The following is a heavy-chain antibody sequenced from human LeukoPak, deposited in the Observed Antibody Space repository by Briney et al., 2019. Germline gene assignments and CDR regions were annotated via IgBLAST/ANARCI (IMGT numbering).Heavy chain of an antibody. J-gene: IGHJ4*02. Sequence: TGGSLRLSCAASEFTFSSYAMTWVRQVPGKGLEWLSAISGSGGSTYYADSVKGRFTISRDNSKNTLYLQMNSLKAEDTAVYYRAKGATTATKSFSDYWGQGTLVTVSS. D-gene: IGHD4-17*01. CDR1: EFTFSSYA. V-gene: IGHV3-23*01. CDR3: AKGATTATKSFSDY. CDR2: ISGSGGST.